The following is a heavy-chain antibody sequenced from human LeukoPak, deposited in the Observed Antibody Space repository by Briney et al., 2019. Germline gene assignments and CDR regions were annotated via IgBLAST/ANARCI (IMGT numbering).Heavy chain of an antibody. CDR1: GGSISSSSYY. D-gene: IGHD3-10*01. Sequence: SETLSLTCTVSGGSISSSSYYWGWIRQPPGKGLEWIGSIYYSGSTYYNPSLKSRVTISVDTSKNQFSLKLSSVTAADTAVYYCARHDQITMVRGVIGGYFDYWGQGTLVTVSS. V-gene: IGHV4-39*01. CDR2: IYYSGST. J-gene: IGHJ4*02. CDR3: ARHDQITMVRGVIGGYFDY.